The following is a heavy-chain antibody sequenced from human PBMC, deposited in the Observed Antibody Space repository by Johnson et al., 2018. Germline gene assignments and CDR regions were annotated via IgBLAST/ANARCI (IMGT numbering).Heavy chain of an antibody. V-gene: IGHV4-59*01. J-gene: IGHJ3*02. CDR2: IYYSGST. CDR3: ARGYYDYVWGSKHDAFDI. CDR1: GGSISSYY. Sequence: QVQLQESGPGLVKPSETLSLTCTVSGGSISSYYWSWIRQPPGKGLEWIGYIYYSGSTNYNPSLKSRVTIPVDTSKNQFSLKLSSVTAADTAVYYCARGYYDYVWGSKHDAFDIWGQGTMVTVSS. D-gene: IGHD3-16*01.